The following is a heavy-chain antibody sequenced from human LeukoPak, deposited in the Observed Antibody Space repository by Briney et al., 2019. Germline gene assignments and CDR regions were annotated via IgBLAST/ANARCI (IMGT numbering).Heavy chain of an antibody. Sequence: GGSLRLSCAASGFTFSSYSMNWVRQAPGKGLEWVSSISSSSSYIYYADSVKGRFTISRDNAKNSLYLQMNSLRAEDTAVYYCARARGHYYDSSGYWGQGTLVTVSS. CDR1: GFTFSSYS. D-gene: IGHD3-22*01. CDR3: ARARGHYYDSSGY. CDR2: ISSSSSYI. V-gene: IGHV3-21*01. J-gene: IGHJ4*02.